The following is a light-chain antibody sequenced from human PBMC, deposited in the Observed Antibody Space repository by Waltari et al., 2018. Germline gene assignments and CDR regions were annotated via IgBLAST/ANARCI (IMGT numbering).Light chain of an antibody. CDR2: DVS. V-gene: IGLV2-14*01. CDR3: SSYTSSSTLLV. CDR1: SSDVGGYNY. Sequence: QSALTQPASVSGSPGQSITISCTGTSSDVGGYNYVSWYQQHPGKAPTLMVYDVSNRPSGVSNRFSGSKSGNTASLTISGLQAGDEADYYCSSYTSSSTLLVFGAGTKLTVL. J-gene: IGLJ1*01.